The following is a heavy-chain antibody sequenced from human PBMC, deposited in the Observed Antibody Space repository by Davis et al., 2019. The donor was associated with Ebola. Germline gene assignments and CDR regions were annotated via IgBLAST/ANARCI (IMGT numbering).Heavy chain of an antibody. V-gene: IGHV4-59*01. CDR2: IYYSGST. Sequence: MPSETLSLTCTVSGGSISRYYWSWIRQPPGKGLEWIGYIYYSGSTNSNPSLKSRVPITVDTSKNQFSLKLNSVTAADTAVYYCARGKVSNYVPYYYYGMDVWGQGTTVTVSS. CDR1: GGSISRYY. CDR3: ARGKVSNYVPYYYYGMDV. J-gene: IGHJ6*02. D-gene: IGHD4-11*01.